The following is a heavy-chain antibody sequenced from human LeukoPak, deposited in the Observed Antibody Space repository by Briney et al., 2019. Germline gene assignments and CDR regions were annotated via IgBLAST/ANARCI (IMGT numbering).Heavy chain of an antibody. V-gene: IGHV4-59*01. J-gene: IGHJ6*02. CDR1: GGSISSYY. D-gene: IGHD6-13*01. CDR2: IYYSGGT. CDR3: AREPRSSPRGYYGMDV. Sequence: PSETLSLTCTVSGGSISSYYWSWIRQHPGKGLEWIGYIYYSGGTNYNPSLKSRVTISVDTSKNQFSLKLSSVTAADTAVYYCAREPRSSPRGYYGMDVWGQGTTVTLSS.